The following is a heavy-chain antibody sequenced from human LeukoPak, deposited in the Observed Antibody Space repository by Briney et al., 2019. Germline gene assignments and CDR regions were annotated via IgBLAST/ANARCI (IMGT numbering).Heavy chain of an antibody. CDR3: ARGDLAAAGYFDY. CDR1: GGSISRSSYY. CDR2: IYYSGST. J-gene: IGHJ4*02. Sequence: PSETLSLTCSVSGGSISRSSYYWGWIRQPPGKGLEWIGSIYYSGSTYYNPSLKSRVTISVDTSKNQFSLKLSSVTAADTAVYYCARGDLAAAGYFDYWGQGTLVTVSS. D-gene: IGHD6-13*01. V-gene: IGHV4-39*01.